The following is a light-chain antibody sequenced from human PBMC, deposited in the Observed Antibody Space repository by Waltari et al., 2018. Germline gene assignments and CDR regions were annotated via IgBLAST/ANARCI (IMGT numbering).Light chain of an antibody. V-gene: IGLV2-14*03. CDR3: CSFTSSSSFV. CDR1: IRDVGGDKY. CDR2: DVV. J-gene: IGLJ1*01. Sequence: QTALTHPASAPWHPQRAIRISCTGTIRDVGGDKYVFWYQQHPGNVPRLLIYDVVTRPSGVSSRVSGSKSDNTARLTISGLQAADEAHYYCCSFTSSSSFVFGSGTKVTV.